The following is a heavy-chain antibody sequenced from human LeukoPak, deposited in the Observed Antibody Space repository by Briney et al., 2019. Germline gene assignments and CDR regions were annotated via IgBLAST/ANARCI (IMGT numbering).Heavy chain of an antibody. CDR1: GYSISNGYY. J-gene: IGHJ6*03. CDR2: LYHSDTV. V-gene: IGHV4-38-2*01. Sequence: SETLSLTCAVSGYSISNGYYWVWIRQPPGKGLEWIGSLYHSDTVYYNTALESRVSMSVDTSKNQFTLKLSFVTAADTAVYYCARHHDSYYYYYIDVWGPGTTVTVSS. CDR3: ARHHDSYYYYYIDV.